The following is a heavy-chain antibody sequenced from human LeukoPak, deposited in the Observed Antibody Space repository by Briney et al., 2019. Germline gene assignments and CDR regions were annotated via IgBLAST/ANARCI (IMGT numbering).Heavy chain of an antibody. Sequence: PGGSLRLSCAASGFTFSIYWMSWVRQAPGKGLEWVANIKKDGSEKYYVDSVKGRFTISRDNAKNSLYLQMNSLRAEYTAVYYCAREFPSTTASYYFDYWGQGTLVTVSS. V-gene: IGHV3-7*01. J-gene: IGHJ4*02. CDR1: GFTFSIYW. CDR2: IKKDGSEK. D-gene: IGHD1-1*01. CDR3: AREFPSTTASYYFDY.